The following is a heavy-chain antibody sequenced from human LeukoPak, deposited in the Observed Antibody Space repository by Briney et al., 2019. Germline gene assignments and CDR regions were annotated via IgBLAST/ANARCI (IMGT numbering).Heavy chain of an antibody. D-gene: IGHD5-24*01. CDR2: IKQDGSEK. V-gene: IGHV3-7*01. CDR1: GFTFSSYW. J-gene: IGHJ4*02. CDR3: ARDWQGLQLRGHFDY. Sequence: PGGSLRLSCAASGFTFSSYWMSWVRQAPGKGLEWVANIKQDGSEKYYVDSVKGRFTISRDNAKNSLYLQMNSLRAEDTAVYYCARDWQGLQLRGHFDYWGQGTLVTVSS.